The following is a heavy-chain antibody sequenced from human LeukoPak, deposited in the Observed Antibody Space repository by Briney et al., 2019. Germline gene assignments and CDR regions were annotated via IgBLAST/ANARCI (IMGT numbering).Heavy chain of an antibody. CDR2: IYSGGST. Sequence: GGSLRLSCAASGFFFSNYAMSWVRQAPGKGLEGVSVIYSGGSTYYADSVKGRFTISRDNSKNTLYLQMNSLRAEDTAVYYCARDLKRWLQTRVFDYWGQGTLVTVSS. CDR3: ARDLKRWLQTRVFDY. V-gene: IGHV3-66*01. J-gene: IGHJ4*02. D-gene: IGHD5-24*01. CDR1: GFFFSNYA.